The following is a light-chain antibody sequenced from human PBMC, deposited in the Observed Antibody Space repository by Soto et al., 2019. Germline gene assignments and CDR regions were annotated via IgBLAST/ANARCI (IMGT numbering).Light chain of an antibody. Sequence: EIVMTQSPATLSVSPGERATLSCRASQSVSSNLAWYQQKPGQAPRLHIYGTSTRATGIPARFSGSGSGTEFTLTLGSLQSEDCAVYYCQQYNKFHSHTVGGGTKVEIK. CDR2: GTS. V-gene: IGKV3-15*01. CDR3: QQYNKFHSHT. CDR1: QSVSSN. J-gene: IGKJ4*01.